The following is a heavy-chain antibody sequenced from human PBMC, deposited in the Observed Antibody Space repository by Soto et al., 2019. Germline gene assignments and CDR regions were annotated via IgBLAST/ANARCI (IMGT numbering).Heavy chain of an antibody. V-gene: IGHV3-15*01. CDR2: IKSKTDGGTT. CDR1: GFTFSNAW. J-gene: IGHJ3*02. Sequence: PGGSLRLSCAASGFTFSNAWMSWVRQAPGKGLEWVGRIKSKTDGGTTDYAAPVKGRFTISRDDSKNTLYLQMNSLKTEDTAVYYCTNALHLGELSFPMSAAAFDIWGQGTMVTVSS. CDR3: TNALHLGELSFPMSAAAFDI. D-gene: IGHD3-16*02.